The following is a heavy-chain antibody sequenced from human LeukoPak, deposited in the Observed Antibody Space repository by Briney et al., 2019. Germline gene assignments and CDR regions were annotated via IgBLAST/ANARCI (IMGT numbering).Heavy chain of an antibody. CDR3: ARLGQLAYYYYGMDA. J-gene: IGHJ6*02. CDR2: IYSGGST. Sequence: GGSLRLSCAASGFTVSSNYMSWVRQAPGKGLEWVSVIYSGGSTYCADSVKGRFTISRDNSKNTLYLQMNSLRAEDTAVYYCARLGQLAYYYYGMDAWGQGTTVTVSS. D-gene: IGHD6-6*01. V-gene: IGHV3-66*04. CDR1: GFTVSSNY.